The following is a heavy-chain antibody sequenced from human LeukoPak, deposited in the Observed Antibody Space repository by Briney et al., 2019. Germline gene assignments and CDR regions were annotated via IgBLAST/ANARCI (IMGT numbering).Heavy chain of an antibody. J-gene: IGHJ4*02. CDR2: ISYSGST. CDR3: AKGRKDFDTNLGPFDS. Sequence: SETLSLTCTVSRGSISGYYWSWIRQRPGKGLEWIGYISYSGSTTYNPSLKSRVTISVDTSKIQFSLKVTSVTTADTAVYYCAKGRKDFDTNLGPFDSWGQGILVTVSS. CDR1: RGSISGYY. D-gene: IGHD3-9*01. V-gene: IGHV4-59*01.